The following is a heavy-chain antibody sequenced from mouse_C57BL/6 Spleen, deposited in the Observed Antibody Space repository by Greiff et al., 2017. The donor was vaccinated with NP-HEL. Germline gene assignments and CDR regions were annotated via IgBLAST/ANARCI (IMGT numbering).Heavy chain of an antibody. CDR1: GYTFTSYW. Sequence: QVQLQQPGAELVRPGTSVKLSCKASGYTFTSYWMHWVKQRPGQGLEWIGVIDPSDSYTNYNQKFKGKATLTVDTSSSTAYMQLSSLTSEDSAVSYCAKWGDGDYWGQGTTLTVSS. CDR2: IDPSDSYT. J-gene: IGHJ2*01. V-gene: IGHV1-59*01. D-gene: IGHD3-3*01. CDR3: AKWGDGDY.